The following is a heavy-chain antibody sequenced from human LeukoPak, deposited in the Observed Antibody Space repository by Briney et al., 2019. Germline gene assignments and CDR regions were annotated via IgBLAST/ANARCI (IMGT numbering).Heavy chain of an antibody. J-gene: IGHJ4*02. Sequence: GASVKVSCKTSGFTFTGYQMHWVRQAPGQGLEWMGRINPTNGVANYAQKFQGWVSMTRDRSIDTVYMELSRLTSDDTAMYYCARESPLGYCSAGSCYSSHFDYWGQGTPVIVSS. D-gene: IGHD2-15*01. CDR1: GFTFTGYQ. CDR3: ARESPLGYCSAGSCYSSHFDY. V-gene: IGHV1-2*04. CDR2: INPTNGVA.